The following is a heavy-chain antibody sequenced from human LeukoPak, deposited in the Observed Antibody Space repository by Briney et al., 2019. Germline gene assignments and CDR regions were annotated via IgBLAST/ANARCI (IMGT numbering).Heavy chain of an antibody. CDR2: ISWDGGST. CDR3: AKDIHYYDSSGYDT. Sequence: GGSLRLSCAASGFTFDDYAMHWVRQAPGKGLEWVSLISWDGGSTYYADSVKGRFTISRDNSKNSLYLQMNSLRAEDTALYYCAKDIHYYDSSGYDTWGQRTLVTVSS. CDR1: GFTFDDYA. V-gene: IGHV3-43D*03. J-gene: IGHJ4*02. D-gene: IGHD3-22*01.